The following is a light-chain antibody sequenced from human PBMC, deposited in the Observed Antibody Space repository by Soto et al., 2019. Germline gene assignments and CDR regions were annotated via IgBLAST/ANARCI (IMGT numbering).Light chain of an antibody. CDR3: QHYGSSPWT. Sequence: ETVLTQSPGTLSLSPGERATLSCRASQTIRSNYLAWYRQTPGQAPRLLIYGASNRATGIADRFSGSGSGTDFTLIISALEPEDFALYYCQHYGSSPWTFGQGTKVEI. CDR2: GAS. CDR1: QTIRSNY. V-gene: IGKV3-20*01. J-gene: IGKJ1*01.